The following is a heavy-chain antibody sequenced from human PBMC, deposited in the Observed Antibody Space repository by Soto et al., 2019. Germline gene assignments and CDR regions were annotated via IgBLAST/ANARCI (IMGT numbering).Heavy chain of an antibody. Sequence: SQTLSLSYTVSGGSISNYYWSWIRQPPGKGLEWIGYIYYSGSTNYNPSLKSRVTISVDTSKNQFSLKLSSVTAADTAVYYCARLAYYYGSGSYPYYYYYMDVWGKGTTVTVSS. CDR1: GGSISNYY. D-gene: IGHD3-10*01. J-gene: IGHJ6*03. V-gene: IGHV4-59*08. CDR3: ARLAYYYGSGSYPYYYYYMDV. CDR2: IYYSGST.